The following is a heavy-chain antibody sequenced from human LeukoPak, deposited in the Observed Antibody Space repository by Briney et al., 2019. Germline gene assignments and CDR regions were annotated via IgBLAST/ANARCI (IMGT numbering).Heavy chain of an antibody. CDR3: ARQQTNYDISTGYYPTSRFDP. J-gene: IGHJ5*02. D-gene: IGHD3-9*01. CDR2: ISAYNGNT. CDR1: GYTFTSYG. Sequence: ASVKVSCRASGYTFTSYGISWVRQAPGQGLEWMGWISAYNGNTNYAQKLQGRVTMTTDTSTSTAYMELRSLRSDDTAVYYCARQQTNYDISTGYYPTSRFDPWGQGTLVTVSS. V-gene: IGHV1-18*01.